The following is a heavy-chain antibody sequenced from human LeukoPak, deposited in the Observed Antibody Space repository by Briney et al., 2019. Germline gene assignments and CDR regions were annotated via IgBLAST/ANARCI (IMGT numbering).Heavy chain of an antibody. J-gene: IGHJ5*02. D-gene: IGHD1-26*01. Sequence: SETLSLTCAVYGVSFSGYYWSWIRQVPGKGLEWIGEINHSGSANYNPSLKSRVTISVDTSKNQFSLKLTSVTAADTAVYFCARGYSATYGRFDPWGQGTLVTVSS. CDR3: ARGYSATYGRFDP. V-gene: IGHV4-34*01. CDR2: INHSGSA. CDR1: GVSFSGYY.